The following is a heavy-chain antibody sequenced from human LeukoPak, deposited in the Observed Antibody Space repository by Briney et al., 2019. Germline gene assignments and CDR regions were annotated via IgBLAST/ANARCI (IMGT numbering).Heavy chain of an antibody. J-gene: IGHJ6*03. CDR3: ARVPPYYYGSGSYNPAYYYYYYMDV. Sequence: PSETLSLTCTVSGGSISSYYWSWIRQPPGKGLEWIGYIYYSGSTSYNPSLKSRVTISVDTSKNQFSLKLSSVTAADTAVYYCARVPPYYYGSGSYNPAYYYYYYMDVWGKGTTVTVSS. CDR2: IYYSGST. D-gene: IGHD3-10*01. V-gene: IGHV4-59*01. CDR1: GGSISSYY.